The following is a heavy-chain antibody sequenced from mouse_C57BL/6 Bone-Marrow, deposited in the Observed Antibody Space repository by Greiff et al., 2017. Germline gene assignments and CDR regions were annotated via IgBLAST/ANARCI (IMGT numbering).Heavy chain of an antibody. Sequence: QVQLQQSGPELVKPGASVKISCKASGYAFSSSWMNWVKQRPGTGLEWIGRIYPGDGDTNYNGKFKGKATLTADKSSSTAYMQLSSLTSEDSAVYFCARKGDDYWYFDVWGTGTTVTVSS. D-gene: IGHD2-3*01. CDR1: GYAFSSSW. J-gene: IGHJ1*03. V-gene: IGHV1-82*01. CDR3: ARKGDDYWYFDV. CDR2: IYPGDGDT.